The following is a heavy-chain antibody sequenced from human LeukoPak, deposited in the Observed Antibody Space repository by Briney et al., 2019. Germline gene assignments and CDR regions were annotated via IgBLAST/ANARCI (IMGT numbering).Heavy chain of an antibody. D-gene: IGHD4-11*01. V-gene: IGHV3-7*03. CDR1: GFTFSAHW. J-gene: IGHJ4*02. CDR2: IKQDESEK. Sequence: PGGPLRLSCAASGFTFSAHWMSWVRQAPGKGLEWVANIKQDESEKSYVDSVKGRFTISRDSAKKSLYLQMNSLRAEDTAVYYCARAPPAYSSLAFDYWGQGTLVTVSS. CDR3: ARAPPAYSSLAFDY.